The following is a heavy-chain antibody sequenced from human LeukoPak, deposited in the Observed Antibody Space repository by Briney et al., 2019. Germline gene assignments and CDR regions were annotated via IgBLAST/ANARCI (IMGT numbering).Heavy chain of an antibody. CDR3: AKARGSYRYCPVY. Sequence: GGSLRLSCAASGFTFSSYEMNWVRQAPGKGLEWVSYISSTGNTIYYADSVKGRFTISRDNAKNSLYLQMNSLRAEDTAVYYCAKARGSYRYCPVYWGQGTLVTVSS. V-gene: IGHV3-48*03. CDR2: ISSTGNTI. D-gene: IGHD3-16*02. CDR1: GFTFSSYE. J-gene: IGHJ4*02.